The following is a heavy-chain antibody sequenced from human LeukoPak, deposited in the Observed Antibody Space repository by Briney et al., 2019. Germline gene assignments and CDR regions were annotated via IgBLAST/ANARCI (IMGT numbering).Heavy chain of an antibody. CDR2: IYTSGST. D-gene: IGHD1-1*01. CDR1: GGSINSYY. V-gene: IGHV4-4*07. CDR3: ARQGRWNDENWFDP. Sequence: KPSETLSLTCTVSGGSINSYYWSWIRQPAGKGLEWIGRIYTSGSTNYNPSLKSRVTMSVDTSKNQFSLKLSSVTAADTAVYYCARQGRWNDENWFDPWGQGTLVTVSS. J-gene: IGHJ5*02.